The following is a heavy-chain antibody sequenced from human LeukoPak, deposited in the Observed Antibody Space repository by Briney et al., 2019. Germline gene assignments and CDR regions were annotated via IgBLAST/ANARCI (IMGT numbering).Heavy chain of an antibody. J-gene: IGHJ3*02. D-gene: IGHD3-22*01. CDR2: ISSSSSTI. CDR1: GFTFSSYS. V-gene: IGHV3-48*02. Sequence: GGSLRLSCAASGFTFSSYSMNWVRQAPGKGLEWVPYISSSSSTIYYADSVKGRFTISRDNAKNSLYLQMNSLRDEDTAVYYCARDFGGIVVVPAAFDIWGQGTMVTVSS. CDR3: ARDFGGIVVVPAAFDI.